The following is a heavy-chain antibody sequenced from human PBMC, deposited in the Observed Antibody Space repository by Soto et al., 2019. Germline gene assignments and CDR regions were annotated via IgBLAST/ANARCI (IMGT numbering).Heavy chain of an antibody. J-gene: IGHJ4*02. CDR2: VLPFLDVT. CDR3: ARDRKNSNWPNFDS. D-gene: IGHD6-13*01. CDR1: EDTFSIYT. V-gene: IGHV1-69*02. Sequence: QVQLVQSGSEVKEPGSSVKISCKTSEDTFSIYTLSWVRHATGQGLVWMGRVLPFLDVTTYSQRFQGRVTITADRSTTTAYMEMSSLTFEDTAVYYCARDRKNSNWPNFDSWGTGTLVTVSS.